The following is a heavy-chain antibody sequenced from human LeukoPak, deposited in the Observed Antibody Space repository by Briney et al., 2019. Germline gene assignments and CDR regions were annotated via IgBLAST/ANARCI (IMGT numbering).Heavy chain of an antibody. J-gene: IGHJ4*02. V-gene: IGHV3-43D*04. D-gene: IGHD4-17*01. CDR3: ARENGWQPGEYGDYTGFYFDS. CDR2: ISWDGGST. Sequence: GGSLRLSCAASGFTSDDYAMHWVRQAPRKGLEWVSLISWDGGSTYYADSVKGRFTISRDNAKSSLYLQLNSLRAEDTAVYYCARENGWQPGEYGDYTGFYFDSWGLGTLVTVSS. CDR1: GFTSDDYA.